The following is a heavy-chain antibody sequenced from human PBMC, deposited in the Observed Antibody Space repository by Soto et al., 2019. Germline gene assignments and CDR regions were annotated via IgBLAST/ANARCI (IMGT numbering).Heavy chain of an antibody. J-gene: IGHJ4*02. CDR1: GGSISSYY. D-gene: IGHD1-7*01. CDR3: ARQELRGFLFDY. Sequence: SETLSLTCTVSGGSISSYYWSWIRQPPGKGLEWIGYIYYSGSTNYNPSLKSRVTISVDTSKNQFSLKLSSVTAADTAVYYCARQELRGFLFDYWGQGTLVNVSS. V-gene: IGHV4-59*08. CDR2: IYYSGST.